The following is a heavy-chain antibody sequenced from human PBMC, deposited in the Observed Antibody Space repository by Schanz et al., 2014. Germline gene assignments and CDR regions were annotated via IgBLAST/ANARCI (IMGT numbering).Heavy chain of an antibody. J-gene: IGHJ4*01. Sequence: VQLVESGGGLVQPGGSLRLSCEASGFDFNSYSMNWVRQVPGKGLEWVSDISSGSSYANYADSVKGRFTISRDSPKNTLYLQMNSLRAEDTSVYFCAREQIMAAAGLVDYWGHGTLVTVSS. D-gene: IGHD6-13*01. CDR1: GFDFNSYS. V-gene: IGHV3-48*01. CDR3: AREQIMAAAGLVDY. CDR2: ISSGSSYA.